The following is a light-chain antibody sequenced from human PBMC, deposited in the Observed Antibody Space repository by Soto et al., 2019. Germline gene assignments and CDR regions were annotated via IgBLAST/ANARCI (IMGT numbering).Light chain of an antibody. Sequence: DIQMTQSPSSLSASVGDRVTITCRASQGISNYLAWYQQKPGKVPKLLIYAASTLQSGVPSRFSGSGSGTDFTLTISSLQPEDFAVYYCQQYGSSRTFGQGTKVDIK. CDR2: AAS. CDR3: QQYGSSRT. CDR1: QGISNY. J-gene: IGKJ1*01. V-gene: IGKV1-27*01.